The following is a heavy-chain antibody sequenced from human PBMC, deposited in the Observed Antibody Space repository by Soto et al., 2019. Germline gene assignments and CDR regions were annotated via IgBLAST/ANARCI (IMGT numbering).Heavy chain of an antibody. V-gene: IGHV1-24*01. Sequence: ASVKVSCKVSGYTLTELSMHWVRQAPGKGREWMGGFDPEDGETIYAQKFQGGVTMTEDTSTDTAYMELRSLRSDDTAVYYCARWYDSSGYYLEWFEPLGQGTLDIVS. CDR2: FDPEDGET. CDR1: GYTLTELS. J-gene: IGHJ5*02. CDR3: ARWYDSSGYYLEWFEP. D-gene: IGHD3-22*01.